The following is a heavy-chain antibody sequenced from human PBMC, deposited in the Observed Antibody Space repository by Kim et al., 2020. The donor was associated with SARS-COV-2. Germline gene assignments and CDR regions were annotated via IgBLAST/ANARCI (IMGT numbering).Heavy chain of an antibody. V-gene: IGHV1-3*01. CDR3: ARGEYGDYDDYYYGMDV. D-gene: IGHD4-17*01. J-gene: IGHJ6*02. CDR1: GYTFTSYA. Sequence: ASVKVSCKASGYTFTSYAMHWVRQAPGQRLEWMGWINAGNGNTKYSQKFQGRVTITRDTSASTAYMELSSLRSEDTAVYYCARGEYGDYDDYYYGMDVWGQGTTVTVSS. CDR2: INAGNGNT.